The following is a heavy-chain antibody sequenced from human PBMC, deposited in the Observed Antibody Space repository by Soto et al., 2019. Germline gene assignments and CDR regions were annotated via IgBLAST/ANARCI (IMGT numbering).Heavy chain of an antibody. CDR3: ARPRTPEPPATVVAFYS. V-gene: IGHV1-69*13. D-gene: IGHD2-15*01. J-gene: IGHJ3*01. CDR1: GGTFSSYA. CDR2: IIPIFGTA. Sequence: SVKVSCKASGGTFSSYAISWVRQAPGQGLEWMGGIIPIFGTANYAQKFQGRVTITADESTSTANMERSSLRSEDTAVYYCARPRTPEPPATVVAFYSRGQGTLV.